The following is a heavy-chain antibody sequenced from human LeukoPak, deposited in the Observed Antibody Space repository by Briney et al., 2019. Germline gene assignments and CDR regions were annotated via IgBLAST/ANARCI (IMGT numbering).Heavy chain of an antibody. CDR3: ARWGDYGGNLLNNY. J-gene: IGHJ4*02. CDR1: GFTFSSYA. V-gene: IGHV3-30*04. Sequence: GGSLRLSCAASGFTFSSYAMHWVRQAPGKGLEWVAVISYDGSNKYYADSVKGRFTISRDNSKNTLYLQMNSLRAEDTAVYYCARWGDYGGNLLNNYWGQGTLVTVSS. CDR2: ISYDGSNK. D-gene: IGHD4-23*01.